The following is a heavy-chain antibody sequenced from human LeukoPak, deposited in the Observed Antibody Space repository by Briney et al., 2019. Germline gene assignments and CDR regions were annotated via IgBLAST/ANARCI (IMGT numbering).Heavy chain of an antibody. D-gene: IGHD2-15*01. Sequence: PSKTLSLTCTVSGGSVSSYYWSWVRQTPGQGLEWIGYVYYGGTTSYSPSLKSRVTMSIDRSKNEFSLTLFSVTAADTANYYCARDCTGGSCYPPSDGFDIWGQGTKVTVSS. J-gene: IGHJ3*02. CDR1: GGSVSSYY. V-gene: IGHV4-59*02. CDR2: VYYGGTT. CDR3: ARDCTGGSCYPPSDGFDI.